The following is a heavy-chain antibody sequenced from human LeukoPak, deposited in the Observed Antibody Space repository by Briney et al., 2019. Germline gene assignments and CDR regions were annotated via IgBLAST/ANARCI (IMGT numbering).Heavy chain of an antibody. J-gene: IGHJ4*02. Sequence: GGSLRLSCAASGFTFSTYWMTWVRQAPGKGLEWVANIKQDGSEKYYVDSVKGRFTVSRDNANNSLYLQMNSLRAEDTAVYYCARDGITIFGAVTHFDYWGQGTLVTVSS. D-gene: IGHD3-3*01. CDR3: ARDGITIFGAVTHFDY. CDR2: IKQDGSEK. V-gene: IGHV3-7*01. CDR1: GFTFSTYW.